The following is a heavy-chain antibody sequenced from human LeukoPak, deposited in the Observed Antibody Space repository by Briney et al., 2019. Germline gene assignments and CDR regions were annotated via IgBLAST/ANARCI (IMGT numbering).Heavy chain of an antibody. V-gene: IGHV1-8*01. Sequence: ASVKVSCKASGYTLTSYDINWVRQTTGQGLEWMGWMNPNSGNTGCAQKFQGRLTMTRDNSITTAYMELSGLTSEDMAIYYCAREPSLEGTSSYNYWGQGTLVTVSS. CDR2: MNPNSGNT. D-gene: IGHD6-6*01. CDR3: AREPSLEGTSSYNY. CDR1: GYTLTSYD. J-gene: IGHJ4*02.